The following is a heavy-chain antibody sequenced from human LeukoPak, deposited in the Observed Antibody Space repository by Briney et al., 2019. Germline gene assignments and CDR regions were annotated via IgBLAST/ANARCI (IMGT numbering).Heavy chain of an antibody. V-gene: IGHV3-7*04. J-gene: IGHJ4*02. CDR2: IKQDGSEK. Sequence: PGGSLRLSCAASGFTFSSYWMNWARQAPGKGLEWVANIKQDGSEKFYVDSVKGRFTISRDNAKNSLYLHMNSLRAGDTAVYYCARAISSGYYNLYFDYWGQGTLVTVSS. D-gene: IGHD3-3*01. CDR3: ARAISSGYYNLYFDY. CDR1: GFTFSSYW.